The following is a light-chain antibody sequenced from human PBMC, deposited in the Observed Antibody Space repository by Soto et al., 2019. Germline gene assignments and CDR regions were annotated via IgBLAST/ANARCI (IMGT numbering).Light chain of an antibody. J-gene: IGKJ1*01. CDR2: GAS. V-gene: IGKV3-20*01. CDR3: QQYGSPPWT. Sequence: IVMTQSPGTLSLSPGERATLSCRATQSVSSNFLAWYQQKPDQAPRLLIYGASRRATGIPDRFGGSGSGTDFTLTISRLEPEDFAVYYCQQYGSPPWTFGQGTKVEIK. CDR1: QSVSSNF.